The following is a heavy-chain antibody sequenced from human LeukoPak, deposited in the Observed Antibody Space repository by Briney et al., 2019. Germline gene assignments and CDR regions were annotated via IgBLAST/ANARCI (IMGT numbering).Heavy chain of an antibody. CDR3: AKDGTQWLGASDV. V-gene: IGHV3-30*18. CDR1: GFTFGTYG. Sequence: GGSLRLSCAASGFTFGTYGMHWVRQAPGKGLEWVAVISYDGSNKYYADSVKGRFTISRDNSKNTLYLQMNSLRAEDTAVYYCAKDGTQWLGASDVWGQGTTVTVSS. J-gene: IGHJ6*02. D-gene: IGHD6-19*01. CDR2: ISYDGSNK.